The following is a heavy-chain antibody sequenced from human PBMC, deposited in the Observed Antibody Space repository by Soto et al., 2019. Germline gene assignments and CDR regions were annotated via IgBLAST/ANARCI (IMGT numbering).Heavy chain of an antibody. CDR1: GFTFSSYS. Sequence: TGGSLRLSCAASGFTFSSYSMNWVRQAPGKGLEWVSYISSSSSTIYYADSVKGRFTISRDNAKNSLYLQMNSLRDEDTAVYYCARESPFGVVIMVSPYGMDVWGQGTTVTVSS. CDR2: ISSSSSTI. D-gene: IGHD3-3*01. V-gene: IGHV3-48*02. J-gene: IGHJ6*02. CDR3: ARESPFGVVIMVSPYGMDV.